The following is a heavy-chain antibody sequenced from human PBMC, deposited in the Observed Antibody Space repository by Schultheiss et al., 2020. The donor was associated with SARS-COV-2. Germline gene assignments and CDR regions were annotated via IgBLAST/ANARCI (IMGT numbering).Heavy chain of an antibody. V-gene: IGHV3-30*04. D-gene: IGHD3-22*01. J-gene: IGHJ3*02. CDR3: ARMYYYDSSGYATEPDAFDI. Sequence: GGSLRLSCAASGFTFSSYAMHWVRQAPGKGLEWVAVISYDGSNKYYADSVKGRFTISRDNSKNTLYLQMNSLRAEDTAVYYCARMYYYDSSGYATEPDAFDIWGQGTMVTVSS. CDR1: GFTFSSYA. CDR2: ISYDGSNK.